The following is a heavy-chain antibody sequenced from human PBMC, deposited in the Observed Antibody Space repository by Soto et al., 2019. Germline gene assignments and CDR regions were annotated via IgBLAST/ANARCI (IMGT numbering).Heavy chain of an antibody. CDR1: GGSISSGDYY. CDR3: ARVLSYDYVWGSYRPNWFDP. V-gene: IGHV4-30-4*01. Sequence: SETLSLTCTVSGGSISSGDYYWGWIRQPPGKGLEWIGYIYYSGSTYYNPSLKSRVTISVDTSKNQFSLKLSSVTAADTAVYYCARVLSYDYVWGSYRPNWFDPWGQGTLVTVSS. J-gene: IGHJ5*02. CDR2: IYYSGST. D-gene: IGHD3-16*02.